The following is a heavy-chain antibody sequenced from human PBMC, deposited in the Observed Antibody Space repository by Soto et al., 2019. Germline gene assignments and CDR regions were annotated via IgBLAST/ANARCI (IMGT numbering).Heavy chain of an antibody. D-gene: IGHD6-19*01. CDR1: GFTFRSHS. V-gene: IGHV3-21*01. Sequence: GGSLRLSRAASGFTFRSHSMNWVRQAPGKGLEWVSSITSSSSYINYADSVKGRFTISSDNAKTSLYLQMNSLRAEDTAVYYCARGPGVSSGWYVDYWGQGTLVTVSS. CDR2: ITSSSSYI. J-gene: IGHJ4*02. CDR3: ARGPGVSSGWYVDY.